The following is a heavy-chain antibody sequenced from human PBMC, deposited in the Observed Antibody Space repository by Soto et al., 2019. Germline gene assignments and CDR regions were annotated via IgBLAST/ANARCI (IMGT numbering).Heavy chain of an antibody. V-gene: IGHV3-23*01. D-gene: IGHD3-3*01. CDR3: AKGFWSGPILYYYYYMDV. CDR1: GFTFSSYA. CDR2: ISGSGGST. Sequence: LRLSCAASGFTFSSYAMSWVRQAPGKGLEWVSAISGSGGSTYYADSVKGRFTISRDNSKNTLYLQMNSLRAEDTAVYYCAKGFWSGPILYYYYYMDVWGKGTTVTVSS. J-gene: IGHJ6*03.